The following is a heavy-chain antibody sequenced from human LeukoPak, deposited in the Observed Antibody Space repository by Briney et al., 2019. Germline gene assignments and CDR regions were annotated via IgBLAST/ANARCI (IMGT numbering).Heavy chain of an antibody. J-gene: IGHJ6*02. D-gene: IGHD1/OR15-1a*01. CDR1: GDSVSSADYS. CDR2: ISNSGST. Sequence: SQTLSLTCAVSGDSVSSADYSWSWIRRPPGKGLEWVGQISNSGSTYYNPSLKSRATISMDRSKKQFSLKLTSMTAADTAVYYCARNNSHYGLDVWGPGTTVTVSS. V-gene: IGHV4-30-2*01. CDR3: ARNNSHYGLDV.